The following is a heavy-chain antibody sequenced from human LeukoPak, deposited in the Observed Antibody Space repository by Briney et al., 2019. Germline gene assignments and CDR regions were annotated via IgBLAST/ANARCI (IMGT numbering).Heavy chain of an antibody. CDR1: GGTFSSYA. CDR2: IIPIFGIA. J-gene: IGHJ6*02. Sequence: SVKVSCKASGGTFSSYAISWVRQAPGQGLEWMGRIIPIFGIANYAQKFQGRVTITADKSTSTAYMELSSLRSEDTAVYYCARGKSRDGYNSRYYYGMDVWGRGTTVTVSS. D-gene: IGHD5-24*01. V-gene: IGHV1-69*04. CDR3: ARGKSRDGYNSRYYYGMDV.